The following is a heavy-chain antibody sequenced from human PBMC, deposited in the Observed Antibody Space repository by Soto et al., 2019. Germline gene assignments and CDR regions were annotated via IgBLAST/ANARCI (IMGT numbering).Heavy chain of an antibody. CDR2: INHSGST. CDR1: GGSFSGYY. CDR3: ARGIRKIFGGVTLYRPYNWFDP. D-gene: IGHD3-3*01. J-gene: IGHJ5*02. Sequence: SETLSLTCAVYGGSFSGYYWSWIRQPPGKGLEWIGEINHSGSTNYNPSLKSRVTISVDTSKNQFSLKLSSVTAADTAVYYCARGIRKIFGGVTLYRPYNWFDPWGQGTLVTVSS. V-gene: IGHV4-34*01.